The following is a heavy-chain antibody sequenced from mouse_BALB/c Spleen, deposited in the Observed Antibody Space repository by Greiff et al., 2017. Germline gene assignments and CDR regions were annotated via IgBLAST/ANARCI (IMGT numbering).Heavy chain of an antibody. Sequence: EVKLMESGAGLVQPGGSLKLSCAASGFSFSSYGMSWVRQTPDKRLELVATINSNGGSTYYPDSVKGRYTISRDNAKNTLYLQMSSLKSEDTAMYYCEREARRFAYWGQGTLVTVSA. J-gene: IGHJ3*01. CDR3: EREARRFAY. V-gene: IGHV5-6-3*01. CDR2: INSNGGST. CDR1: GFSFSSYG.